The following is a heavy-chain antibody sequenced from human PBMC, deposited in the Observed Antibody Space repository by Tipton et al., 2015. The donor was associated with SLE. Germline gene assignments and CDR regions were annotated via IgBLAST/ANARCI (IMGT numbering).Heavy chain of an antibody. J-gene: IGHJ5*02. CDR2: IYYSGST. CDR1: GGSISRYY. CDR3: ARGGGRIAVAGSGWFDP. D-gene: IGHD6-19*01. V-gene: IGHV4-59*08. Sequence: TLSLTCTVSGGSISRYYWTWIRQPPGKGLEWIGYIYYSGSTSYNPSLKSRVTMSVDTSKNQFSLRLISVTAADTAVYYCARGGGRIAVAGSGWFDPWGQGTLVTVSS.